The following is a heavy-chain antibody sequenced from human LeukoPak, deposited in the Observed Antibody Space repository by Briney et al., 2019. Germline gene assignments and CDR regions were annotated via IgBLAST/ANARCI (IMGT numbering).Heavy chain of an antibody. CDR1: GFTFTNYW. V-gene: IGHV5-51*01. Sequence: GESLKISCEASGFTFTNYWIGWVRQMPGKGLEWMGIIFPHDSDTRYSPSFQGQVTISADKSINTAYLQFSSLKASDTAMYYCARHLLVLGYGDYFDSWGQGTLVTVSS. D-gene: IGHD4-17*01. CDR3: ARHLLVLGYGDYFDS. J-gene: IGHJ4*02. CDR2: IFPHDSDT.